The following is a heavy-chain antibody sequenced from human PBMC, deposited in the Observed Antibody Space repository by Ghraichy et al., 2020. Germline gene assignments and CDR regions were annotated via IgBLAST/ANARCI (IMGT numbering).Heavy chain of an antibody. CDR3: AKFGDGLVAEAPRDY. V-gene: IGHV3-74*01. Sequence: GGSLRLSCAASGFIFSTSWMHWVRQAPGMGLVWVSRINVDGSNTDYADSVKGRFTISSDNAKNTVYLQMNSLSTEDTAFYYCAKFGDGLVAEAPRDYWGQGTLVTI. CDR1: GFIFSTSW. D-gene: IGHD4-17*01. J-gene: IGHJ4*02. CDR2: INVDGSNT.